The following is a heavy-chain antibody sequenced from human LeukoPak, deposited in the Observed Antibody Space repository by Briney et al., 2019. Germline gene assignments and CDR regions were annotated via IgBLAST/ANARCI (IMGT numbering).Heavy chain of an antibody. CDR1: GFTFSSYA. D-gene: IGHD3-3*01. CDR3: ARLTRITIFGVVIIYY. J-gene: IGHJ4*02. V-gene: IGHV3-23*01. Sequence: GGSLRLSCAASGFTFSSYAMSWVRQAPVKELEWVSAISGSGGSTYYADSVKGRFTISRDNSKNTLYLQMNSLRAEDTAVYYCARLTRITIFGVVIIYYWGQGTLVTVSS. CDR2: ISGSGGST.